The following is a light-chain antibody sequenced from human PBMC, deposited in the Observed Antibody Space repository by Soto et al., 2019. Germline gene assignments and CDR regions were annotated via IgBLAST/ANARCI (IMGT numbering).Light chain of an antibody. Sequence: QSVLTQPPSVSGAPGQRVTISCTGSSSDIGGGYDVHWYQHLPGSVPKLLIYGDTNRPSEVPDRFSGSKSGTSASLAITGLQAEDEADYYGQSYDSSLSGHVVFGGGTKVTVL. CDR1: SSDIGGGYD. CDR2: GDT. V-gene: IGLV1-40*01. J-gene: IGLJ2*01. CDR3: QSYDSSLSGHVV.